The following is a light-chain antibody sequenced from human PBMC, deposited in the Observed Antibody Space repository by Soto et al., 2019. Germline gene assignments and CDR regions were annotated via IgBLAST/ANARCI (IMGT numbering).Light chain of an antibody. CDR1: SSDVGGYNY. CDR3: SSYAGSDIVV. CDR2: EVN. Sequence: QLVLTQPPSASGSPGQSLTISCTGTSSDVGGYNYVFWYQQHPGKAPKLMIYEVNKRPSGVPDRFSGSKSGNTASLTVSGLQAEDEADYYCSSYAGSDIVVFGGGTKLTVL. J-gene: IGLJ2*01. V-gene: IGLV2-8*01.